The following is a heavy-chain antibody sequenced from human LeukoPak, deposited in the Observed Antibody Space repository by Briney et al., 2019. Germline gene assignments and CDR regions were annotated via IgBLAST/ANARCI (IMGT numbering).Heavy chain of an antibody. V-gene: IGHV3-73*01. D-gene: IGHD6-19*01. Sequence: GGSLRLSCAASGFTFSGSAMHWVRQASGKGLEWVGRIRSEANSYATAYAASVKGRFTISRDDSKNTAYLQMNSLKTEDTAVYYCTTDGYSSGWYSYWFDFWGQGTLVTVSS. CDR3: TTDGYSSGWYSYWFDF. J-gene: IGHJ4*02. CDR2: IRSEANSYAT. CDR1: GFTFSGSA.